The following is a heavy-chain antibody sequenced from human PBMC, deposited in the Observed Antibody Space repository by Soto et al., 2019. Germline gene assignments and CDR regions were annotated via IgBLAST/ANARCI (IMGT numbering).Heavy chain of an antibody. J-gene: IGHJ4*02. Sequence: QVTLKESGPVLVKHTETLTLTCTVSGFSLSNARMGVSWIRQPPGKALEWLAHIFWNDETSYSPSLRSRLTISKDTSKSQVVLTMTNMDPVDTATYYCARPAHSSSWLSFSYWGQGTLVTVSS. CDR3: ARPAHSSSWLSFSY. CDR1: GFSLSNARMG. D-gene: IGHD6-13*01. V-gene: IGHV2-26*01. CDR2: IFWNDET.